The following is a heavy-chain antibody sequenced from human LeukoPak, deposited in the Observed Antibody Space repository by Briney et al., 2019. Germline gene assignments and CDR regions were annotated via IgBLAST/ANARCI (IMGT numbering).Heavy chain of an antibody. CDR2: ISSSSSYI. Sequence: GSLRLSCAASGFTFSSYSMNWVRQAPGKGLEWVSSISSSSSYIYYADSVKGRFTISRDNAKNSLYLQMNSLGAEDTAVYYCARAAGQLDDYWGQGTLVTVSS. V-gene: IGHV3-21*01. CDR3: ARAAGQLDDY. J-gene: IGHJ4*02. D-gene: IGHD6-13*01. CDR1: GFTFSSYS.